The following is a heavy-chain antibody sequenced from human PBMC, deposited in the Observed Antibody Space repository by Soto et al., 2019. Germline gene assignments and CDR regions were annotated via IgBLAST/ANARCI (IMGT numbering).Heavy chain of an antibody. CDR1: GGSISSSSYY. CDR2: IYYSGST. V-gene: IGHV4-39*01. CDR3: ASLFGWPGGGTYYDFWSGPSYYFDY. Sequence: SETLSLTCTVSGGSISSSSYYWGWIRQPPGKGLEWIGSIYYSGSTYYNPSLKSRVTISVNTSKNQFSLKLSSVTAADTAVYYCASLFGWPGGGTYYDFWSGPSYYFDYWGQGTLVSVSS. J-gene: IGHJ4*02. D-gene: IGHD3-3*01.